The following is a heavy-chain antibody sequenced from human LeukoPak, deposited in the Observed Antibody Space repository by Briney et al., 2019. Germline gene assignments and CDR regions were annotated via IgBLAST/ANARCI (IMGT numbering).Heavy chain of an antibody. CDR3: ARAPILRLWFGGHHSYCMDV. CDR1: GYTFTSYD. D-gene: IGHD3-10*01. V-gene: IGHV1-8*01. Sequence: ASVKVSCKASGYTFTSYDINWVRQATGQGLEWMGWMNPNSGNTGYAQKFQGRVTMTRNTSISTAYMELSSLRSEDTAVYYCARAPILRLWFGGHHSYCMDVWGKGTTVTISS. CDR2: MNPNSGNT. J-gene: IGHJ6*03.